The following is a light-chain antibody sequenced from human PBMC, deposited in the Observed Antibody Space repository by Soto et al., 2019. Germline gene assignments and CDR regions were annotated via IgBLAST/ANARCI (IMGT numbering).Light chain of an antibody. CDR3: QQSYNTLWTFGQT. V-gene: IGKV1-39*01. CDR2: AAS. Sequence: DIQMTQSPSSLSASVGDRVTITCRASQSISSYLNWYQQKPGKAPKLLIYAASSLQSGVPSRFSGSGSGTDFTLTISSLQPEDFATYYCQQSYNTLWTFGQTFGQGTKVEIK. CDR1: QSISSY. J-gene: IGKJ1*01.